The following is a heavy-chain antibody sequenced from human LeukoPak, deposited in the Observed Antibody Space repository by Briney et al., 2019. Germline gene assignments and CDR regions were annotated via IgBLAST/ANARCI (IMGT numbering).Heavy chain of an antibody. CDR1: RYIFTDHY. D-gene: IGHD6-6*01. V-gene: IGHV1-69-2*01. CDR2: FDPEGGDT. CDR3: ATDAEYRIAARKLDY. J-gene: IGHJ4*02. Sequence: ASVKLSCKTSRYIFTDHYMHWVRQAPGKGLEWMGRFDPEGGDTLYAEKFQGRVTITADTSTATGYMEVSSLTSEDTAVYYCATDAEYRIAARKLDYWGQGTLVTVSA.